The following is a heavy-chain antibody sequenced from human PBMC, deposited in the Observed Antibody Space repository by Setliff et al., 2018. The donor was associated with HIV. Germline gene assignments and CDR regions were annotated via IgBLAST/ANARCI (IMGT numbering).Heavy chain of an antibody. CDR3: AKDLTTVPVLTPLAD. V-gene: IGHV3-74*01. Sequence: GGSLRLSCAASGFTFSRYWMHWVRQAPGKGLMWVSGINNDTTTTTYADSVKGRFSISRDNAKNTLYLQMNSLRAEDTAVYYCAKDLTTVPVLTPLADWGQGTLVTVSS. CDR1: GFTFSRYW. CDR2: INNDTTTT. J-gene: IGHJ4*02. D-gene: IGHD4-17*01.